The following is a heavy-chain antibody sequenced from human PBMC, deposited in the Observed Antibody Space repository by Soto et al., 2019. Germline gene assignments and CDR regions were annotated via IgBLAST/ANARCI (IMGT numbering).Heavy chain of an antibody. CDR2: INHSGST. CDR3: ARVNGWNFYSAVLYYYYGMDV. Sequence: SETLSLTCAVYGGSFSGYYWSWIRQPPGKGLEWIGEINHSGSTNYNPSLKSRVTISVDASKNQFSLKLSSVTAADTAVYYCARVNGWNFYSAVLYYYYGMDVWGQGTTVTVSS. V-gene: IGHV4-34*01. CDR1: GGSFSGYY. D-gene: IGHD1-7*01. J-gene: IGHJ6*02.